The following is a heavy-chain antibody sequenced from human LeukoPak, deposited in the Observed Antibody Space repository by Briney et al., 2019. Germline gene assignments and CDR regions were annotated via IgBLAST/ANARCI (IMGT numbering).Heavy chain of an antibody. Sequence: SETLSLTCTVSGGSISRYYLTWIRQPPGKGLEWIGYIHYSGSTYYNPSLKSRVTISVDTSKIQFSLKLSSVTAADTAVCYCARDRGDSIDCCGEGTLVTVSS. J-gene: IGHJ4*02. V-gene: IGHV4-59*01. CDR1: GGSISRYY. CDR3: ARDRGDSIDC. CDR2: IHYSGST. D-gene: IGHD3-10*01.